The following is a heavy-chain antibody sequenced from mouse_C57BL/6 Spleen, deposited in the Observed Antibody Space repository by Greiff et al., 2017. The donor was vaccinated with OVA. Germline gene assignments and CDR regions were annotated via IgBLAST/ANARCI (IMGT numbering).Heavy chain of an antibody. Sequence: EVQRVESGGGLVQPKGSLKLSCAASGFTFNTYAMHWVRQAPGKGLEWVARIRSKSSNYATYYADSVKDRFTISRDDSQSMLYLQMNNLKTEDTAMYYCVREPTPTVVAYGAMDYWGQGTSVTVSS. CDR3: VREPTPTVVAYGAMDY. J-gene: IGHJ4*01. CDR1: GFTFNTYA. V-gene: IGHV10-3*01. CDR2: IRSKSSNYAT. D-gene: IGHD1-1*01.